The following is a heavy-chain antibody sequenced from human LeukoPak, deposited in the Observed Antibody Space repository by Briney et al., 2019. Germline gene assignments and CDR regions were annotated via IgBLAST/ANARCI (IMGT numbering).Heavy chain of an antibody. CDR2: IKQAGSEK. CDR1: GFTFSSYS. J-gene: IGHJ4*02. D-gene: IGHD3-3*01. CDR3: ARQDFWSGYDDY. V-gene: IGHV3-7*01. Sequence: GGSLRLSCAASGFTFSSYSMTWVRQAPGKGLEWVANIKQAGSEKYYVDSVKGRFTISRDNAKNSLYLQMNSLRAEDTAVYYCARQDFWSGYDDYWGQGTLVTVSS.